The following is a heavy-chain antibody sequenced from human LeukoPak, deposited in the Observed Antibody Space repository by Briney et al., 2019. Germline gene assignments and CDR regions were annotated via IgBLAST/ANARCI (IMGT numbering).Heavy chain of an antibody. V-gene: IGHV6-1*01. CDR2: TYYNSKWNT. CDR3: ARNSARCSGVTCYFSS. J-gene: IGHJ4*02. CDR1: GDRVSSKSAT. D-gene: IGHD2-15*01. Sequence: PSQTLSLTCAISGDRVSSKSATWHWIRQSPSRGLEWLGRTYYNSKWNTDYAVSVQSRIFITPDTSKNQFSLQLISVTPEDTAVYYCARNSARCSGVTCYFSSWGQGTLVTVSS.